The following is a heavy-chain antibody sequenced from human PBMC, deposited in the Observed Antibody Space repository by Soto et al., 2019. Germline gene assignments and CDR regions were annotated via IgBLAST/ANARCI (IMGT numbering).Heavy chain of an antibody. CDR2: FSYVRGT. Sequence: SETLSLTCTVSGGSITDYYWSWIRQPPGKGLEWIGYFSYVRGTNNSPSLKSRATISGDTSKNQLSLNLSSVTSADTAVYYCARAYYDTNGYSLDPWGQGTLVTVSS. V-gene: IGHV4-59*12. CDR3: ARAYYDTNGYSLDP. D-gene: IGHD3-22*01. CDR1: GGSITDYY. J-gene: IGHJ5*02.